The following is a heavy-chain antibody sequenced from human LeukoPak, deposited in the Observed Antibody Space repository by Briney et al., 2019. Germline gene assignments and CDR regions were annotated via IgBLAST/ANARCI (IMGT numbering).Heavy chain of an antibody. CDR1: GDSISSSYW. D-gene: IGHD3-22*01. Sequence: SKTLSLTCAVSGDSISSSYWWSWVRQPPGKGLEWIGEIYHSGSTNYNPSLKSRVTISVDRSKNQFSLKLSSVTAADTAVYYCARRGRDYYDSSGYPLDYWGQGTLVTVSS. CDR3: ARRGRDYYDSSGYPLDY. J-gene: IGHJ4*02. V-gene: IGHV4-4*02. CDR2: IYHSGST.